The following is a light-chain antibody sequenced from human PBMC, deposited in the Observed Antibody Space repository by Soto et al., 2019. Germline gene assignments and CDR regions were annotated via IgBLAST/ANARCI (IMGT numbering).Light chain of an antibody. Sequence: ELELTQSPGTLSLSPGERATLSCRASQSVGSNYLAWYQQRPGQAPRLLIYDASRRATSITDRFSGSGSGTDVTLTIWRLETEDFEVYYCQQYVSSSWTVSQVTKVDIK. V-gene: IGKV3-20*01. CDR1: QSVGSNY. J-gene: IGKJ1*01. CDR2: DAS. CDR3: QQYVSSSWT.